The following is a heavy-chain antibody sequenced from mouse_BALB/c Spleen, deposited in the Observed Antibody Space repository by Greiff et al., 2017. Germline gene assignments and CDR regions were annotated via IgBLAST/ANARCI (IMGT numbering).Heavy chain of an antibody. Sequence: VQLQQSGPGLVAPSQSLSITCTVSGFSLTGYGVHWVRQPPGKGLEWLGVIWAGGSTNYNSALMSRLSISKDNSKSQVFLKMNSLQTDDTAMYYCARDHYYGSSHAMDYWGQGTSVTVSS. D-gene: IGHD1-1*01. CDR1: GFSLTGYG. V-gene: IGHV2-9*02. CDR2: IWAGGST. CDR3: ARDHYYGSSHAMDY. J-gene: IGHJ4*01.